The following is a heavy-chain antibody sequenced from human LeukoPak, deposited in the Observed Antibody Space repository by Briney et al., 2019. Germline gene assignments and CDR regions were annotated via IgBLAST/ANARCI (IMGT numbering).Heavy chain of an antibody. CDR1: GGSFSGYY. V-gene: IGHV4-34*01. D-gene: IGHD2-15*01. J-gene: IGHJ4*02. CDR3: AGLQGSLHSKRAYYFDY. CDR2: INHSGST. Sequence: PSETLSLTCAVYGGSFSGYYWSWIRQPPGKGLEWIGEINHSGSTNYNPSLKSRVTISVDTSKNQFSLKLSSVTAADTAVYYCAGLQGSLHSKRAYYFDYWGQGTLVTVSS.